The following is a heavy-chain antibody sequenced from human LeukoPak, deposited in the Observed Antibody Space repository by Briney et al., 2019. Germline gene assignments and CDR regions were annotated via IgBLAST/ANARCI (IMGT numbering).Heavy chain of an antibody. Sequence: SVKVSCKASGGTFSSYAISWVRQAHGQGLEWMGGIIPIFGTANYAQKFQGRVTITADESTSTAYMELSSLRSEDTAVYYCARALPGYGTSYLYYYYGMDVWGQGTTVTVSS. D-gene: IGHD2-15*01. CDR1: GGTFSSYA. CDR3: ARALPGYGTSYLYYYYGMDV. J-gene: IGHJ6*02. CDR2: IIPIFGTA. V-gene: IGHV1-69*13.